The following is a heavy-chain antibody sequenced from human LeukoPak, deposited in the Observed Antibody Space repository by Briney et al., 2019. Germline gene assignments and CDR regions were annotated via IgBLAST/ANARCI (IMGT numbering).Heavy chain of an antibody. J-gene: IGHJ5*02. D-gene: IGHD6-19*01. CDR1: GDSVSSNSAA. V-gene: IGHV6-1*01. Sequence: SQTLSLTCAIPGDSVSSNSAAWNWIRQSPSRGLEWLGRTYYRSKWYNDYAVSVKSRITINPDTSKNQFSLQLNSVTPEDTAVYYCARLELSGWYGGSYGWFDPWGQGTLVTVSS. CDR2: TYYRSKWYN. CDR3: ARLELSGWYGGSYGWFDP.